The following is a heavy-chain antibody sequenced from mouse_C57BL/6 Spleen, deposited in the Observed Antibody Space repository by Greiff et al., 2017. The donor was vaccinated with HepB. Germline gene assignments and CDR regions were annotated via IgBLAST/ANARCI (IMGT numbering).Heavy chain of an antibody. D-gene: IGHD2-5*01. J-gene: IGHJ3*01. CDR3: ARAYYSNYVFAY. CDR2: IDPSDSYT. Sequence: VQLQQPGAELVRPGTSVKLSCKASGYTFTSYWMHWVKQRPGQGLEWIGVIDPSDSYTNYNQKFKGKATLTVDTSSSTAYMQLSSLTSEDSAVDYCARAYYSNYVFAYWGQGTLVTVSA. CDR1: GYTFTSYW. V-gene: IGHV1-59*01.